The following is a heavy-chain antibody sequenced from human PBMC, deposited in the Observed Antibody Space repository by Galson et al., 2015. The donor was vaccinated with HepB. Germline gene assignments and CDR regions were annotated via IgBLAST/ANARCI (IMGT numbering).Heavy chain of an antibody. V-gene: IGHV1-2*02. Sequence: SVKVSCQASGYIFTANYIHWVRQAPGQGLEWIGWVNPKSGVSRYGQNFQGRVAMTRDTSISTVYMEVSGLRFDDTAVYYCARGLGPAEPVDIWGQGTMVTVS. CDR2: VNPKSGVS. D-gene: IGHD2-2*01. CDR1: GYIFTANY. J-gene: IGHJ3*02. CDR3: ARGLGPAEPVDI.